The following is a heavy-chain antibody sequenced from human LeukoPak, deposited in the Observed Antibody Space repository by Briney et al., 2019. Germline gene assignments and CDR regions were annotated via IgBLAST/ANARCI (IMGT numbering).Heavy chain of an antibody. CDR1: GGTFSSYA. CDR3: ASLIAAAGQNAFDI. CDR2: IIPIFGTA. D-gene: IGHD6-13*01. J-gene: IGHJ3*02. Sequence: SVKVSCKASGGTFSSYAISWVRQAPGQGLEWMGGIIPIFGTANYAQKFQGRVTITADKSTSTAYMELSSLRSEDTAVYYCASLIAAAGQNAFDIWGQGTMVTVSS. V-gene: IGHV1-69*06.